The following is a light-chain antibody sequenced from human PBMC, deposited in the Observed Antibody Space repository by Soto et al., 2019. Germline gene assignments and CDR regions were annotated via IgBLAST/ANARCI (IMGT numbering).Light chain of an antibody. CDR2: GAS. CDR3: QQYNNWPPPWT. V-gene: IGKV3-15*01. CDR1: RSITSN. Sequence: EVVLTQSPATLSVYPGDWGTVWCRASRSITSNLAWYQQKPGQAPRLLIYGASTRATGIPARFSGSGSGTEFTLTISSLQSEDFAVYYCQQYNNWPPPWTFGQGTKLDIK. J-gene: IGKJ1*01.